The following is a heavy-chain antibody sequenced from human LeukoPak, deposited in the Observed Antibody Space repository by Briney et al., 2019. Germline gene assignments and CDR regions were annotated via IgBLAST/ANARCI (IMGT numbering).Heavy chain of an antibody. CDR3: AREASYSSSWATFDN. CDR1: GFTFSSYG. CDR2: ISGSGGST. Sequence: GGSLRLSCAASGFTFSSYGMSWVRQAPGKGPEWVSAISGSGGSTYYADSVKGRFTISRDNSKNSLFLQMNSLTVEDTAVYYCAREASYSSSWATFDNWGQGTLVTV. J-gene: IGHJ4*02. V-gene: IGHV3-23*01. D-gene: IGHD6-13*01.